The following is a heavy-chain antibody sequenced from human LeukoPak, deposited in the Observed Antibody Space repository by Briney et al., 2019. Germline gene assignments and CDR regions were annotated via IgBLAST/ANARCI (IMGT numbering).Heavy chain of an antibody. CDR1: GFTSSSYW. D-gene: IGHD2-2*02. J-gene: IGHJ4*02. CDR2: IKQDGSEK. Sequence: GGSLRLSCAASGFTSSSYWMSWVRQAPGKGLEWVANIKQDGSEKYYVDSVKGRFTISRDNAKNSLYLQMNSLRAEDTAVYYCARDIVVVPAAIFYFDYWGQGTLVTVSS. CDR3: ARDIVVVPAAIFYFDY. V-gene: IGHV3-7*01.